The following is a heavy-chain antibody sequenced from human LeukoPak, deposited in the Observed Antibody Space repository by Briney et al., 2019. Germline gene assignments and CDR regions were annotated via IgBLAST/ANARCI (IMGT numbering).Heavy chain of an antibody. V-gene: IGHV3-23*01. CDR3: ARAWIQLWPTYMDV. D-gene: IGHD5-18*01. CDR1: GFTFSSYA. CDR2: ISGSGGST. J-gene: IGHJ6*03. Sequence: GGSLRLSCAASGFTFSSYAMSWVRQAPGKGLEWVSAISGSGGSTYYADSVKGRFTISRDNSKNALYLQMNSLRAEDTAVYYCARAWIQLWPTYMDVWGKGTTVTVSS.